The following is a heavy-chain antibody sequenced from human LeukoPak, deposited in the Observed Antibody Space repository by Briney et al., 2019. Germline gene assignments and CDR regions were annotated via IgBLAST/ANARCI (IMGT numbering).Heavy chain of an antibody. D-gene: IGHD3-22*01. CDR1: GGSFSGYY. CDR2: IYYSGST. V-gene: IGHV4-34*01. CDR3: ARSIYYYDSSGYYIDY. Sequence: TSETLSLTCAVYGGSFSGYYWSWIRQPPGKGLEWIGSIYYSGSTYYNPSLKSRGTISVDTSKKQFSLKLSSVTAADTAVYYCARSIYYYDSSGYYIDYWGQGTLVTVSS. J-gene: IGHJ4*02.